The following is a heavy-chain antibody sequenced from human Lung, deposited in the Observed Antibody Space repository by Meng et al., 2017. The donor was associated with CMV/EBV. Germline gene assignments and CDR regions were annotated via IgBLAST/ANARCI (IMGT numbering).Heavy chain of an antibody. CDR2: IYWNDNK. CDR1: GFSLSTSGVG. Sequence: GPTLVKPTQTLTLTCTVSGFSLSTSGVGVGWIRQPPGKAPEWLALIYWNDNKSYTSSLVSRLTVTKDTSKNQVVLTMTNMNPVGTATYFCTHRQGTGQRFAYWGQGTLVTVSS. J-gene: IGHJ4*02. V-gene: IGHV2-5*01. D-gene: IGHD3/OR15-3a*01. CDR3: THRQGTGQRFAY.